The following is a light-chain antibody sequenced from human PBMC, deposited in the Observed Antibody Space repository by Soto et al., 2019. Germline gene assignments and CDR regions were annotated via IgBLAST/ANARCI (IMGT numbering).Light chain of an antibody. V-gene: IGLV2-23*01. J-gene: IGLJ2*01. CDR1: SSDVGSYNL. Sequence: QSALTQPASVSGSPGQSITISCTGTSSDVGSYNLVSWYQQHPGKAPKLMIYEGSKRTSGVSNRFSGSKSGNTASLTISGIQAEDEADYYCCSYAGSSTLVFGGGTKLTVL. CDR2: EGS. CDR3: CSYAGSSTLV.